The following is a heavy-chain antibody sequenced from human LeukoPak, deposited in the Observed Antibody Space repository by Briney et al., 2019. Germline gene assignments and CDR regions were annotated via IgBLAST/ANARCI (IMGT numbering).Heavy chain of an antibody. J-gene: IGHJ4*02. D-gene: IGHD3-10*01. V-gene: IGHV1-69*05. CDR2: IIPIFGTA. Sequence: VASVKVSCKASGGTFSSYAISWVRQAPGQGLEWMGGIIPIFGTANYAQKFQGRVTITTDESTSTAYMELSSLRSEDTAVYYCARGPMFGSGSYYNYWGQGTPVTVSS. CDR1: GGTFSSYA. CDR3: ARGPMFGSGSYYNY.